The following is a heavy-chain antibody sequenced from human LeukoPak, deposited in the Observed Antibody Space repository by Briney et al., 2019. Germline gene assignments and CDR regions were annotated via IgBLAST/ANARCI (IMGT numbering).Heavy chain of an antibody. CDR2: IYPGDSDT. D-gene: IGHD6-6*01. Sequence: PGESLKISCKGSGYRFTTYWIAWVRQIPGEGLEWMGIIYPGDSDTRYSPSFQGQVTISADKSISTAYLQWSSLKASDTAMYYCARLRGGLAARAAFDIWGQGTMVTVSS. V-gene: IGHV5-51*03. CDR1: GYRFTTYW. CDR3: ARLRGGLAARAAFDI. J-gene: IGHJ3*02.